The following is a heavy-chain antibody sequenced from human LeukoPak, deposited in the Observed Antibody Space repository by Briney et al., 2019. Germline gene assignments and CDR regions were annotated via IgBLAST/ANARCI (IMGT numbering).Heavy chain of an antibody. V-gene: IGHV3-30-3*01. CDR1: GFTFSSYA. D-gene: IGHD3-10*01. J-gene: IGHJ6*02. CDR2: ISYDGSNK. Sequence: GGSLRLSCAAPGFTFSSYAMHWVRQAPGKGLEWVAVISYDGSNKYYADSVKGRFTISRDNSKNTLYLQMNSLRAEDTAVYYCARAGYYGSGSYPRLSYYGMDVWGQGTTVTVSS. CDR3: ARAGYYGSGSYPRLSYYGMDV.